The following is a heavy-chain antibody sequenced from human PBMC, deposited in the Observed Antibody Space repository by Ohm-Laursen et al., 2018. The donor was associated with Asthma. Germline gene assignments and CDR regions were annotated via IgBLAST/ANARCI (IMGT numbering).Heavy chain of an antibody. Sequence: TLTLTCTFSGFSLSNARMGVSWIRQPPGKGLEWIGYIYYSGSTNYNPSLKSRVTISVDTSKNQFSLKLSSVTAADTAVYYCARGTDYSHDYWGQGTLVTVSS. CDR1: GFSLSNARMG. V-gene: IGHV4-61*01. D-gene: IGHD4-11*01. CDR3: ARGTDYSHDY. J-gene: IGHJ4*02. CDR2: IYYSGST.